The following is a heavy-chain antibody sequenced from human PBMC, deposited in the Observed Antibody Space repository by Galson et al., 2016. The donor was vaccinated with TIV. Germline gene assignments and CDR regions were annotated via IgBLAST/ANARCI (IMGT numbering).Heavy chain of an antibody. D-gene: IGHD3-22*01. CDR3: AKDFEGDYYDSSGYSS. J-gene: IGHJ5*02. CDR1: GFTFSSYK. V-gene: IGHV3-21*01. Sequence: SLRLSCAASGFTFSSYKMNWVRQAPGKGLEWVSSISSRSSYTHYADSVKGRVTISRDNANNSLYLQMNSLRAEDTAVYYCAKDFEGDYYDSSGYSSWGQGTLVTVSS. CDR2: ISSRSSYT.